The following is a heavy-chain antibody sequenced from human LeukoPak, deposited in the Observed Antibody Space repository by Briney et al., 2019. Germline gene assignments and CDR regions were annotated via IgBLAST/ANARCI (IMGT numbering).Heavy chain of an antibody. CDR3: ARGSSPYNWYSDL. CDR1: GYRLRNHG. J-gene: IGHJ2*01. CDR2: IAADSGDIHGYT. Sequence: ASVKVSCKASGYRLRNHGISWVRQAPGQGLEWVGWIAADSGDIHGYTHYAEKLQGRVSMTTDTSTDTAYMDLRSLTSDDTAVYYCARGSSPYNWYSDLWGRGTLITVSS. V-gene: IGHV1-18*01. D-gene: IGHD4-11*01.